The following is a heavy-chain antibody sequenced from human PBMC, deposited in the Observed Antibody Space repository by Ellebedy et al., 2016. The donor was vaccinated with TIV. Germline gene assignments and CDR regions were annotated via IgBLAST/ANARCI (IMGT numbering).Heavy chain of an antibody. D-gene: IGHD5-18*01. CDR2: IGISGSPI. J-gene: IGHJ4*02. CDR1: GFTFSYYS. Sequence: PGGSLRLSCAASGFTFSYYSMNWVRQAPGKGLEWVSYIGISGSPIYYADSVKGRFTISRDNDKNSLYLQMNTLRAEDTAVYYCAKDGGQLWFQPFDSWGQGTLVTVSA. V-gene: IGHV3-48*04. CDR3: AKDGGQLWFQPFDS.